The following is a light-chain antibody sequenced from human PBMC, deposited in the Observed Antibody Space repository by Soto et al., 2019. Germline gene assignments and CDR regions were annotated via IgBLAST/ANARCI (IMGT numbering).Light chain of an antibody. Sequence: QSVLTQPPSASGTPGQRVTISCSGSSSNIGSNSVNWYQQLPGTAPKLLSYSTNQRPSGVPDRFSGSKSDTSASLAISGLQSEDEADYYCAAGDDSLNGEVVFGGGTKLTVL. CDR1: SSNIGSNS. CDR2: STN. V-gene: IGLV1-44*01. J-gene: IGLJ2*01. CDR3: AAGDDSLNGEVV.